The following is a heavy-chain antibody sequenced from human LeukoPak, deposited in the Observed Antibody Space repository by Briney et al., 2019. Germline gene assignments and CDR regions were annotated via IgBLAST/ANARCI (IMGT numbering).Heavy chain of an antibody. Sequence: ASVKVSCKASGYTFSSYDIIWVRQASGQGLKWMDWMNPNRCHTGYAHKFQGRVTMTRSPSISTAYMELTSLTSEDSAVYYCARSVVGVRKRNDYWGQGTLVTVSS. D-gene: IGHD3-16*01. V-gene: IGHV1-8*01. CDR3: ARSVVGVRKRNDY. CDR2: MNPNRCHT. CDR1: GYTFSSYD. J-gene: IGHJ4*02.